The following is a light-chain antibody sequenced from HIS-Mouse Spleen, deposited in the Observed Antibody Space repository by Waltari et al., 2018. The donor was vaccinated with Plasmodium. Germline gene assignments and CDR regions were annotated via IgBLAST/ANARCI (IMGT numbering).Light chain of an antibody. Sequence: QSVLTQPPSASGTPGPRVPISCSGSSSNIGRNTVNWYQQPPGTAPKLLIYSNNQRPSGVPDRFSGSKSGTSASLAISGLQSEDEADYYCAAWDDSLNGVVFGGGTKLTVL. CDR3: AAWDDSLNGVV. V-gene: IGLV1-44*01. CDR1: SSNIGRNT. CDR2: SNN. J-gene: IGLJ2*01.